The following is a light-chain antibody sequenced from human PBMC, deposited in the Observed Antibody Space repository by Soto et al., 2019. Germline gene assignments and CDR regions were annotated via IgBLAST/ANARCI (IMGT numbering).Light chain of an antibody. J-gene: IGKJ5*01. CDR2: DAS. CDR3: QQRTIWPSIT. Sequence: EVVLPQSPATLSLSPGERATLSCRASPSVSSYVAWYQHTPGQAPRLLIYDASKRATGIPARFSGSGSGTEFTLTISSLEPEDCAIYYCQQRTIWPSITFGQGTRLEI. CDR1: PSVSSY. V-gene: IGKV3-11*01.